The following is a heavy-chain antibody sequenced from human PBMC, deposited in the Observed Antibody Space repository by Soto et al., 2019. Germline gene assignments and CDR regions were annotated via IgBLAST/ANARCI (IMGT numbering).Heavy chain of an antibody. J-gene: IGHJ4*02. CDR3: AKTVAAAGNHYLFDY. V-gene: IGHV3-23*01. CDR1: GFTFSSYA. Sequence: GGSLRLSCAASGFTFSSYAMSWVRQAPGKGLEWVSAISGSGGSTYYADSVKGRFTISRDNSKNTLYLQMNSLRAEDTAVYYCAKTVAAAGNHYLFDYWGQGTLVTVSS. D-gene: IGHD6-13*01. CDR2: ISGSGGST.